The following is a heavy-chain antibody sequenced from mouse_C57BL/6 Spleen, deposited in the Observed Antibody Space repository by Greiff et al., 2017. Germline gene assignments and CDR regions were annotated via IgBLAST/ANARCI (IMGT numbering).Heavy chain of an antibody. D-gene: IGHD2-1*01. CDR2: IAPSDSET. J-gene: IGHJ2*01. CDR3: ARGDYGNYPSSY. V-gene: IGHV1-52*01. CDR1: GYTFTSYW. Sequence: QVQLQQPGAELVRPGSSVKLSCKASGYTFTSYWLHWVQQRPIQGLEWIGNIAPSDSETHYNQKFKDKATLTVDKYSSTAYMQLSSLTSEDSAVYYCARGDYGNYPSSYWGQGTTLTVSS.